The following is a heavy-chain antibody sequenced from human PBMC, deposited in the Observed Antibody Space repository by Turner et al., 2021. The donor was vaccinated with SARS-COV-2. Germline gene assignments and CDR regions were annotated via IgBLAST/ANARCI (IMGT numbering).Heavy chain of an antibody. CDR1: GYTFTSYD. CDR3: ARAAKLTVWFDP. J-gene: IGHJ5*02. D-gene: IGHD6-25*01. Sequence: QVQLVQSGAEVMKPGASVKVSCKASGYTFTSYDINWVRQDTGQGLEWMGWRNPNSGNTGYAKKFQGRVTMTRNTSISTAYMELSSLRSEDTAVYDCARAAKLTVWFDPWGQGTLVTVSS. V-gene: IGHV1-8*01. CDR2: RNPNSGNT.